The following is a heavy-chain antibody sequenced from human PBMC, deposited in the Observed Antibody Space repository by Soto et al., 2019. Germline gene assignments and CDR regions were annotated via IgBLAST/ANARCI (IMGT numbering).Heavy chain of an antibody. CDR3: ARGGGGYNWNYDFVH. D-gene: IGHD1-7*01. V-gene: IGHV3-33*01. CDR1: AFSFSTYG. Sequence: PGGSLRLSCAASAFSFSTYGMHWVRQAPGKGLEWVAIIWYDGSDTHYADSVKDRFTISRDNSKNTLYLQMNSLRAEDTAVYYCARGGGGYNWNYDFVHLRLGALFTVFS. CDR2: IWYDGSDT. J-gene: IGHJ4*02.